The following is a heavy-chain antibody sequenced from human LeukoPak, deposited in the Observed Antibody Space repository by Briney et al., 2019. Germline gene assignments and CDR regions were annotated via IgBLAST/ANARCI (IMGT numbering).Heavy chain of an antibody. V-gene: IGHV4-59*01. CDR3: RRGTVTTANFDC. CDR2: IHYSGDT. CDR1: GVSISTSY. J-gene: IGHJ4*02. D-gene: IGHD4-17*01. Sequence: SETLSLTCSVSGVSISTSYWSSIRQPPGQGLEWIGYIHYSGDTNYNPSLKSRVTMSADTSKNQFSLTLSSVTAGDAAVYYCRRGTVTTANFDCWGQGTLVTVSS.